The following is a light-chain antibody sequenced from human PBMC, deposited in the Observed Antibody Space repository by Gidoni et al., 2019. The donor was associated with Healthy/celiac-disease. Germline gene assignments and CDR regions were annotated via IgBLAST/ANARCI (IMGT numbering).Light chain of an antibody. J-gene: IGKJ2*01. V-gene: IGKV1-5*03. CDR2: KAS. CDR1: QSISSW. CDR3: QQYNSYT. Sequence: DIQMTQSPSTLYASVGDRVTITCRASQSISSWLAWYQQKPGKAPKLLIYKASSLESGVTSRVSGSGSGTEFTLTISSLQPDDFATYDCQQYNSYTFGQGTKLEIK.